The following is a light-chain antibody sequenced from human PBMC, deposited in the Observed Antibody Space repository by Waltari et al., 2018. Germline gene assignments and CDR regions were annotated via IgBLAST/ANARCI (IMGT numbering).Light chain of an antibody. CDR2: SAS. Sequence: DIQMTQSPSSLSASVGDRVTIHCRASQSVGNYLNWYQKKPGKAPKVLIYSASSLQSGVPSRFSGRGSDTDFTLIISSLQPEDVATYYCQQGYRTPLTFGGGTRVV. CDR3: QQGYRTPLT. V-gene: IGKV1-39*01. J-gene: IGKJ4*01. CDR1: QSVGNY.